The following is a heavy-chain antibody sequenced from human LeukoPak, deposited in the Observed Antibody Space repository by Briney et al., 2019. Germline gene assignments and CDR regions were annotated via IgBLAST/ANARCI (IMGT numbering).Heavy chain of an antibody. D-gene: IGHD4-11*01. J-gene: IGHJ4*02. V-gene: IGHV4-38-2*02. Sequence: SETLSLTCTVSGYSISSGYYWGWIRQPPGKGPEWIGSIYHSGSTYYNPSLKSRVTISVDTSKNQFSLKLNSVTAADTAVYYCLSRYSNHKFWDYWGQGTLVTVSS. CDR2: IYHSGST. CDR1: GYSISSGYY. CDR3: LSRYSNHKFWDY.